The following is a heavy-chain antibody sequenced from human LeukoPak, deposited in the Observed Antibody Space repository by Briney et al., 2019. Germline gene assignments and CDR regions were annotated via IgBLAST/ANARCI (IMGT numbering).Heavy chain of an antibody. CDR2: ISTSSSYI. Sequence: GGSLRLSCAASGFTFSTYYMNWVRQAPGKGLEWVSSISTSSSYIYYADAVKGRFTISRDNAKNSLDLQINSLRAEDTALYYCARVGLGRRGYSGYEAFVYSGQGAKVTVS. D-gene: IGHD5-12*01. V-gene: IGHV3-21*01. CDR3: ARVGLGRRGYSGYEAFVY. CDR1: GFTFSTYY. J-gene: IGHJ4*02.